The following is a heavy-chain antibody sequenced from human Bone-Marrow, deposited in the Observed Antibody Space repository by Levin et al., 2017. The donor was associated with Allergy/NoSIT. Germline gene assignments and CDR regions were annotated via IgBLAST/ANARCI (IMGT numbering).Heavy chain of an antibody. V-gene: IGHV3-74*01. D-gene: IGHD6-19*01. CDR2: INTDGSET. CDR1: EFTFSNYW. J-gene: IGHJ4*02. Sequence: GESLKISCAASEFTFSNYWMHWVRQAPGKGLVWVSHINTDGSETIYADSVKGRFTISRVNAKDTLYLQMNSLRPEDTAVYYCARGSSGGALFWGQGTLVTVSS. CDR3: ARGSSGGALF.